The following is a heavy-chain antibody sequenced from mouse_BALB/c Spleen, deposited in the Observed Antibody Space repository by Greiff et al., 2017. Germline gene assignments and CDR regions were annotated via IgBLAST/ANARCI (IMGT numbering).Heavy chain of an antibody. CDR3: ARGGYYWYFDV. D-gene: IGHD1-1*02. V-gene: IGHV5-17*02. Sequence: VHLVVSGGGLVQPGGSRKLSCAASGFTFSSFGMHWVRQAPEKGLEWVAYISSGSSTIYYTDTVKGRFTISRDNPKNTLFLQMTSLRSEDTAMYYCARGGYYWYFDVWGAGTTVSDSS. CDR1: GFTFSSFG. J-gene: IGHJ1*01. CDR2: ISSGSSTI.